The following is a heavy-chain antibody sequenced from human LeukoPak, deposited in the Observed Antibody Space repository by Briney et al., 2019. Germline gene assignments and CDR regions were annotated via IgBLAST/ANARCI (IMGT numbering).Heavy chain of an antibody. Sequence: GGSLRLSCAASGFTFSNYGMHWVRQAPGKGLEWLSVISYDGRTEYYAGSVKGRFTTSRDNSKKTLYLQVDSLRDEDTAIYYCARPRMEDTSSRDFDFWGQGVVVTVSP. V-gene: IGHV3-30*03. J-gene: IGHJ4*02. CDR3: ARPRMEDTSSRDFDF. CDR2: ISYDGRTE. D-gene: IGHD6-6*01. CDR1: GFTFSNYG.